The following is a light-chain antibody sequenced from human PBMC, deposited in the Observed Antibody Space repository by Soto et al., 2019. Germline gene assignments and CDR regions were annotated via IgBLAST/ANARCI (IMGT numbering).Light chain of an antibody. Sequence: EIVLTQSPATLSLSPGKRATLSFRASQSVSNFLAWYQHKPGQAPRLLISGASRRATGIPDRFSGAGSGTDFTLTISRLEPEDFALYYCQQHDILPITFGQGTRLEIK. CDR2: GAS. V-gene: IGKV3-20*01. CDR3: QQHDILPIT. J-gene: IGKJ5*01. CDR1: QSVSNF.